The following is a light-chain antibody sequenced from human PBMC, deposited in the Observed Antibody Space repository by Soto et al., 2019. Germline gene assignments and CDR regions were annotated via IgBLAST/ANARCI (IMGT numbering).Light chain of an antibody. Sequence: EIVMTQSPATLSVSPGERATLSCRASQSVSSKLAWYQQKPGQAPRVLIYGASTRATGIPARFSGSGSGTAFTLTISSPQSEDFAVYYCQQYNDWPPTWTFGQGTRVEIK. CDR1: QSVSSK. CDR2: GAS. V-gene: IGKV3-15*01. J-gene: IGKJ1*01. CDR3: QQYNDWPPTWT.